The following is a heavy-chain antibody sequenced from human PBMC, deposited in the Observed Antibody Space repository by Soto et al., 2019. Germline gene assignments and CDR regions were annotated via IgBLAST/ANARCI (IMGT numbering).Heavy chain of an antibody. Sequence: ASVKVSCKASGYTFTGFSLHWVRQAPGQRLEWMGWINAGSGNTKYSQKFQGRVTITRDTSASTAYMELSSLTSEDTAVYYSARDILFDYPGQGTLVTLSS. CDR1: GYTFTGFS. J-gene: IGHJ4*02. V-gene: IGHV1-3*01. CDR2: INAGSGNT. CDR3: ARDILFDY.